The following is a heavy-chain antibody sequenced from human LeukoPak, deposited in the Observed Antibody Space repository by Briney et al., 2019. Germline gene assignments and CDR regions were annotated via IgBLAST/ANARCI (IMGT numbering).Heavy chain of an antibody. CDR2: ISGSGGST. Sequence: PGGSLRLSCAASGFTFSRNAMSWVRQAPGKGLEWVSAISGSGGSTYYADSVKGRFTISRDNSKNTLYLQMNSLRAEDTAVYYCAKDGTTTVTTGDFDYWGQGTLVTVSS. CDR1: GFTFSRNA. D-gene: IGHD4-17*01. V-gene: IGHV3-23*01. CDR3: AKDGTTTVTTGDFDY. J-gene: IGHJ4*02.